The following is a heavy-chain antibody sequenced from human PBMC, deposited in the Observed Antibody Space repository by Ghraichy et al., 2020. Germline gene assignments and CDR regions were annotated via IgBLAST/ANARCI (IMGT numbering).Heavy chain of an antibody. CDR1: GGSFSGYY. V-gene: IGHV4-34*01. CDR3: ARERDIVVVPAARTGFDY. D-gene: IGHD2-2*01. CDR2: INHSGST. J-gene: IGHJ4*02. Sequence: SETLSLTCAVYGGSFSGYYWSWIRQPPGKGLEWIGEINHSGSTNYNPSLKSRVTISVDTSKNQFSLKLSSVTAADTAVYYCARERDIVVVPAARTGFDYWGQGTLVTVSS.